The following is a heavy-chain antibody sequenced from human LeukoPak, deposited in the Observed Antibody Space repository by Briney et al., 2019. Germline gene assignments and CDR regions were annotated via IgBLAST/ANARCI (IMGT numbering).Heavy chain of an antibody. CDR1: GYSFTDFY. Sequence: ASVKVSCKASGYSFTDFYVHWLRQAPGQRFEWMGWIDPNNGGTKIAQKFQGRVTMTRDTSISTAYMELSRLRSDDTAVYYCACAVVTPDYYYYGMDVWGQGATVTVSS. CDR2: IDPNNGGT. V-gene: IGHV1-2*02. J-gene: IGHJ6*02. D-gene: IGHD4-23*01. CDR3: ACAVVTPDYYYYGMDV.